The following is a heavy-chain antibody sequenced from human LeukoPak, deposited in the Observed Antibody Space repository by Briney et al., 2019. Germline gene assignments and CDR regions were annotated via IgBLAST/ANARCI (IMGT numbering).Heavy chain of an antibody. J-gene: IGHJ5*02. CDR1: GFTFSSYG. Sequence: GGSLRLSCAASGFTFSSYGMHWVRQAPGKGLEWVSSISSSSSYIYYADSVKGRFTISRDNAKNSLYLQMNSLRAEDTAVYYCARDRDDYYGSGSYFDHWGQGTLVTVSS. D-gene: IGHD3-10*01. CDR3: ARDRDDYYGSGSYFDH. CDR2: ISSSSSYI. V-gene: IGHV3-21*01.